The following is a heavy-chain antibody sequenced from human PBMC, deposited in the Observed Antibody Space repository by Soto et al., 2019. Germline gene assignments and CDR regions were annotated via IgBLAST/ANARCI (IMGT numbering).Heavy chain of an antibody. V-gene: IGHV4-30-2*01. CDR1: GGSISSGGYS. CDR3: ARVCRDDYTLKVDWFDP. D-gene: IGHD4-4*01. Sequence: SETLSLTCAVSGGSISSGGYSWSWILQPPGKGLEWIGYIYHSGSTYYNPSLKSRVTISVDRSKNQFSLKLSSVAAADTAVYYCARVCRDDYTLKVDWFDPWGQGTLVTVSS. J-gene: IGHJ5*02. CDR2: IYHSGST.